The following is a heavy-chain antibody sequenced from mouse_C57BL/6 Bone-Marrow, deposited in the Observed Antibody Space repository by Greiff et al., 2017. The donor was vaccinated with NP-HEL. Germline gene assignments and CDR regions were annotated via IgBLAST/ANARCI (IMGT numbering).Heavy chain of an antibody. D-gene: IGHD3-2*02. CDR1: GYTFTDYN. CDR2: INPNNGGT. Sequence: EVQLQQSGPELVKPGASVKIPCKASGYTFTDYNMDWVKQSHGKSLEWIGDINPNNGGTIYNQKFKGKDTLTVDKSSSTAYMELRSLTSKDTAVYYCARRRDSSGYVPFAYWGQGTLVTVSA. V-gene: IGHV1-18*01. J-gene: IGHJ3*01. CDR3: ARRRDSSGYVPFAY.